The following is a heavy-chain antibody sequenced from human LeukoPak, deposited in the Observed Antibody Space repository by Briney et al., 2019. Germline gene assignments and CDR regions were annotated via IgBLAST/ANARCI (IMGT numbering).Heavy chain of an antibody. J-gene: IGHJ5*02. CDR3: ARIYYDSWSGYSWFDP. D-gene: IGHD3-3*01. V-gene: IGHV3-7*01. Sequence: GGSLRLSCAASGFTFNSYPMTWVRQAPGKGLEWLASIKHDGSENYLVDSVKGRFTISRDNAQSSLFLQMNSLRVDDTAVYHCARIYYDSWSGYSWFDPWGQGILVTVSS. CDR1: GFTFNSYP. CDR2: IKHDGSEN.